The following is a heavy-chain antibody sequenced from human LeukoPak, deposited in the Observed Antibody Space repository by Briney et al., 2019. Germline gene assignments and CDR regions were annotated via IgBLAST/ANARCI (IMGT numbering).Heavy chain of an antibody. V-gene: IGHV4-31*03. D-gene: IGHD3-22*01. CDR2: ISYSGSS. CDR3: ARTLSYDSQFDY. CDR1: GGSISSGASY. J-gene: IGHJ4*02. Sequence: SETLSLTRTVSGGSISSGASYWSWIRQHPGKGLEWIGYISYSGSSYYNPSLETRLTISVDTSKNQFSLKLGSVAAADTAVYYCARTLSYDSQFDYWGQGTLVTVSS.